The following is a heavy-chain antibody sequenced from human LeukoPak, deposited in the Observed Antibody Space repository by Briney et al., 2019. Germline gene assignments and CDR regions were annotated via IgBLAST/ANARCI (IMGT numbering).Heavy chain of an antibody. V-gene: IGHV3-74*01. D-gene: IGHD4-17*01. CDR2: INSDGSST. Sequence: GGSLRLSCAASGFTFSSYWMHWVRQAPGKGLVWVSRINSDGSSTSYADSVKGRFTISRDNAKNTLYLQMSSLRAEDTAVYYCARGSMTTVTTYWGRGTLITVSA. CDR3: ARGSMTTVTTY. J-gene: IGHJ4*02. CDR1: GFTFSSYW.